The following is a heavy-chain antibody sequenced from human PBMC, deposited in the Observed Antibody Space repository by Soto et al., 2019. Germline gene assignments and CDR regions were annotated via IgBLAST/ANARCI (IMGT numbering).Heavy chain of an antibody. Sequence: QVQLVQSGAEVKKPGSSVKVSCKASGGTFSSYAISWVRQAPGQGLEWMGGIIPIFGTANYAQKFQGRVTITADESTSTAYMELSSLRSEDTAVYYCAREGELGYCSGGSCYYAGPSDYRGQGTMVTVST. CDR3: AREGELGYCSGGSCYYAGPSDY. D-gene: IGHD2-15*01. CDR1: GGTFSSYA. J-gene: IGHJ4*02. V-gene: IGHV1-69*12. CDR2: IIPIFGTA.